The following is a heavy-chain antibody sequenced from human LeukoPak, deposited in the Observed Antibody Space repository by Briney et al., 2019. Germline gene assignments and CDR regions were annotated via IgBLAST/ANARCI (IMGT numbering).Heavy chain of an antibody. Sequence: PSETLCLTCTVSGASFSSSTYYWGWIRQPPGKGLEWIGSIYYSGSTYYNPSLKSRVTMSVDTSKNQFSLKLSSVTAADTAVYYCARHAGGIAAAGTRPFDYWGQGTLVTVSS. CDR1: GASFSSSTYY. V-gene: IGHV4-39*01. CDR2: IYYSGST. CDR3: ARHAGGIAAAGTRPFDY. J-gene: IGHJ4*02. D-gene: IGHD6-13*01.